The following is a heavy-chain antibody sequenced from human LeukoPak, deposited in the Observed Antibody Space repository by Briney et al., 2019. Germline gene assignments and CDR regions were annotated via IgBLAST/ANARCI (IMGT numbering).Heavy chain of an antibody. Sequence: GASVKVSCKASGYTFTNYAMHWVRQAPGQRLEWMGWIDAGNGNTKYSQKFQGRVTITRDTSASTVYMEVSSLRSEDTAVYYCARDPRVGLYAFGIWGQGTMVTISS. CDR3: ARDPRVGLYAFGI. D-gene: IGHD1-26*01. J-gene: IGHJ3*02. CDR1: GYTFTNYA. CDR2: IDAGNGNT. V-gene: IGHV1-3*01.